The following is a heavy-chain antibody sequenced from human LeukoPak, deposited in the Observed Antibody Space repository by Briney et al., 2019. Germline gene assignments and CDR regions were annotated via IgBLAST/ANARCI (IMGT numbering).Heavy chain of an antibody. Sequence: PGGSLRLSCAASGFTFSSHAMSWVRQAPGKGLEWVSAITSGSGSNVYYTDSLKGRFTISRDNSKITLYLHMNSLRAEDTAVYYCARHGSWSFDYWGQGTLLTVSA. V-gene: IGHV3-23*01. CDR3: ARHGSWSFDY. CDR1: GFTFSSHA. D-gene: IGHD6-13*01. J-gene: IGHJ4*02. CDR2: ITSGSGSNV.